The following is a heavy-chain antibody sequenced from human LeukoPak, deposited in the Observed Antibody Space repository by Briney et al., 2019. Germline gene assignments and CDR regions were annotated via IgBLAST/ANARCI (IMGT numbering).Heavy chain of an antibody. CDR2: ISGSGGST. J-gene: IGHJ5*02. D-gene: IGHD3-10*01. CDR3: ARGPTYGSGTLFDP. CDR1: GFTFSSYA. V-gene: IGHV3-23*01. Sequence: GGSLRLSCAASGFTFSSYAMSWVRQAPGKGLEWVSAISGSGGSTYYADSVKGRFTISRDNAKNSLYLQMNSLRAEDTAVYYCARGPTYGSGTLFDPWGQGTLVTVSS.